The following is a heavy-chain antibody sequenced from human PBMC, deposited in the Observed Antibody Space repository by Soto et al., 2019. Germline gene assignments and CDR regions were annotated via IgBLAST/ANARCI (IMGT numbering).Heavy chain of an antibody. CDR1: GYSFTTYW. CDR3: ARTISAAGDY. J-gene: IGHJ4*02. CDR2: IYPHDSDT. D-gene: IGHD6-13*01. Sequence: PGESLKISCKASGYSFTTYWIGWVRQMPGKGLEWMGIIYPHDSDTRYSPSFQGQVTISADKSISTAYLQWSSLKASDTAMYYCARTISAAGDYWGQGTLVTVSS. V-gene: IGHV5-51*01.